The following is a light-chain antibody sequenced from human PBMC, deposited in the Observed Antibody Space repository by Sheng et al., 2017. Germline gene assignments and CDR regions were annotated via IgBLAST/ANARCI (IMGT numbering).Light chain of an antibody. J-gene: IGKJ4*01. CDR1: RGVTNSY. V-gene: IGKV3-20*01. CDR3: QQYNYWPPLT. Sequence: ELMLTQSPGTLSLSPGERATLSCRASRGVTNSYLAWYQQKPGQAPRLLIYDASSRATGVPDRFSGSGSGTEFTLTISSLQSEDIAVYYCQQYNYWPPLTFGGGTKVEIK. CDR2: DAS.